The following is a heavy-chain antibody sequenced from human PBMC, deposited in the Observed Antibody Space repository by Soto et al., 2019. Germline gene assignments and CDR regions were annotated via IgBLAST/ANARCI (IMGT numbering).Heavy chain of an antibody. CDR2: IKQEGSEK. J-gene: IGHJ4*02. CDR3: AIVLTGAIDY. V-gene: IGHV3-7*01. D-gene: IGHD3-9*01. CDR1: GFTFSSYW. Sequence: EVQLVESGGGLVQPGGSLRLSCAASGFTFSSYWMSWVRQAPGKGLEWVANIKQEGSEKYYVDSVKGRFTISRDNAKYSLYLQMNTLRAEDTAVYDCAIVLTGAIDYGGQGTLVTLSS.